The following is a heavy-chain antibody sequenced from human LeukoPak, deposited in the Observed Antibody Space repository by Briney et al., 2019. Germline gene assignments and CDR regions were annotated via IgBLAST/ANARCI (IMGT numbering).Heavy chain of an antibody. CDR2: IYYSGST. J-gene: IGHJ4*02. D-gene: IGHD6-13*01. CDR1: GGSISSSSYY. Sequence: PLETLSLTCTVSGGSISSSSYYWGWIRQPPGKGLEWIGSIYYSGSTYYNPSLKSRVTISVDTSKNQFSLKLSPVTAADTAVYYCARSPGAAGPLGYWGQGTLVTVSS. V-gene: IGHV4-39*01. CDR3: ARSPGAAGPLGY.